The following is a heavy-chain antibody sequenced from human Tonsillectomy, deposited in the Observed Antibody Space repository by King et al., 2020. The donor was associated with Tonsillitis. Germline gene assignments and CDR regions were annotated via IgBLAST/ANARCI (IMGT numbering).Heavy chain of an antibody. J-gene: IGHJ4*02. CDR1: GFTFSNYW. V-gene: IGHV3-74*01. CDR2: ITPDVSFT. D-gene: IGHD3-10*01. CDR3: VGEGFGEL. Sequence: VQLVESGGGSAPPGGSLRPFCSASGFTFSNYWMHWARQAPGKGLGWVSRITPDVSFTNYVDSVKGRFTISRDNAKNTLYMQMNSLRAEDTALYYCVGEGFGELWGQGTLVTVSS.